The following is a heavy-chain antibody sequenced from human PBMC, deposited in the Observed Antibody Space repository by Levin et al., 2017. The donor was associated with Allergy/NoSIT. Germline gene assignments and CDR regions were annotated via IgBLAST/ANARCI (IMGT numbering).Heavy chain of an antibody. V-gene: IGHV4-39*01. CDR1: GGSIRSSSYY. CDR3: ARRYYYGSGSYYTPFDY. J-gene: IGHJ4*02. D-gene: IGHD3-10*01. CDR2: IYYSGST. Sequence: SQTLSLPCPVSGGSIRSSSYYWGWIRQPPGKGLEWIGSIYYSGSTYYNPSLKSRVTISVDTSKNQFSLKLSSVTAADTAVYYCARRYYYGSGSYYTPFDYWGQGTLVTVSS.